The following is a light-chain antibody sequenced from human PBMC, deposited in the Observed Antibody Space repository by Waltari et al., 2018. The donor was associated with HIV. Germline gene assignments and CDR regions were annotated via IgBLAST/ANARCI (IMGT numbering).Light chain of an antibody. J-gene: IGKJ1*01. CDR1: QSLLYSANNKNY. CDR3: HQYFSAPWT. Sequence: DIVMTQSPDSLAVSLGERATSNCKSSQSLLYSANNKNYLAWSQQRPGQPPKLLIYWASARESGVPDRFSGSGSGKDFTLTISSLQADDVAVYYCHQYFSAPWTFGQGTKVEIK. V-gene: IGKV4-1*01. CDR2: WAS.